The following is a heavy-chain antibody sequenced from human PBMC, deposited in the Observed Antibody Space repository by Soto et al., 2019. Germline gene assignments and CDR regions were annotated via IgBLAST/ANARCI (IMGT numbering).Heavy chain of an antibody. Sequence: QVPLVQSGAEVKNVGASVKVSCKASGYTFTSSGISWVRQAPGQGLEWMGWISPYNGNTKYAQKLQGRVTMTTDTPTSTAYMELRSLRSADSAVYYCARGPLTGYPYYLDYWGQGTLVTVPS. CDR1: GYTFTSSG. CDR2: ISPYNGNT. D-gene: IGHD3-9*01. V-gene: IGHV1-18*01. CDR3: ARGPLTGYPYYLDY. J-gene: IGHJ4*02.